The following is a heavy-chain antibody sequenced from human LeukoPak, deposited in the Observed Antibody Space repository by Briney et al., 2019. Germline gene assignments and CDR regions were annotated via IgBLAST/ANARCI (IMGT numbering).Heavy chain of an antibody. CDR3: ARGRVSSSTWHSTYYYYFYMDV. D-gene: IGHD4-11*01. CDR1: GGSFSGYY. J-gene: IGHJ6*03. CDR2: IDHTGTT. V-gene: IGHV4-59*01. Sequence: SETLSLTCAVYGGSFSGYYWTWIRQPPGKGLEWIGYIDHTGTTNYNPSLNSRVTISRDTSKNHFSLQLSSVTAADTAVYFCARGRVSSSTWHSTYYYYFYMDVWGKGTTVTVSS.